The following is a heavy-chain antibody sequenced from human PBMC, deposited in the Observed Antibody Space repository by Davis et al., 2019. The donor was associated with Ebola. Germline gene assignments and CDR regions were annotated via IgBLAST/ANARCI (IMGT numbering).Heavy chain of an antibody. CDR2: IFRTGAT. Sequence: SETLSLTCTVSGGSIRSSSHYWGWIRQPPGKGLEWMGSIFRTGATSYNPSLKSRVTISFDTSKNHFSLKLTSVTAADTAVYYCAKYIGRALDYWGQGTLVTVSS. CDR3: AKYIGRALDY. D-gene: IGHD5-12*01. J-gene: IGHJ4*02. CDR1: GGSIRSSSHY. V-gene: IGHV4-39*02.